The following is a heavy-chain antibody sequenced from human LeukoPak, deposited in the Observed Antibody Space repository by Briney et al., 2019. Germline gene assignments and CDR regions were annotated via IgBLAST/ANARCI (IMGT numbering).Heavy chain of an antibody. J-gene: IGHJ5*02. CDR3: ARGCSYSSSWLSGHVVNWFDP. D-gene: IGHD6-13*01. Sequence: GGSLRPSLLSRWIHFSSYSKNLVRQAPGKGLEWVSSINSSSSYIYYADSVKGRFTISRDNAKNSLYLQMNSLRAEDTAVYYCARGCSYSSSWLSGHVVNWFDPWGQGTLVTVSS. V-gene: IGHV3-21*01. CDR1: IHFSSYS. CDR2: INSSSSYI.